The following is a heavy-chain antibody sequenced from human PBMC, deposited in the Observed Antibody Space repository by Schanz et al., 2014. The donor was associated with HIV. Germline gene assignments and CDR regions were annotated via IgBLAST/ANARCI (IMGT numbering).Heavy chain of an antibody. Sequence: DVQILESGGGLVQPGGSRRLSCTVSGFTFSNYAMIWVRQAPGKGLEWVSGISGGGGSTYYTDSVKGRFTISRDNSKNTLYLQMNSLRAEDTAVYYCAKDTTAAGRGYFQHWGQGTLVTVSS. J-gene: IGHJ1*01. D-gene: IGHD6-13*01. CDR2: ISGGGGST. CDR3: AKDTTAAGRGYFQH. CDR1: GFTFSNYA. V-gene: IGHV3-23*01.